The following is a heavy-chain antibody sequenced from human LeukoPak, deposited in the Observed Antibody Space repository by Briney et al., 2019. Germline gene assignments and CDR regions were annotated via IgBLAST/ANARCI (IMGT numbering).Heavy chain of an antibody. D-gene: IGHD3-10*01. V-gene: IGHV3-21*01. J-gene: IGHJ4*02. CDR2: ISSSSGYI. CDR1: GFTFSSYS. Sequence: GGSLRLSCAASGFTFSSYSMNWVRQAPGKGLEWVSSISSSSGYIYYADSVKGRFTISRDNAKNSLYLQMNSLRAEDTAVYYCLRSYYYGSGSYVDYWGQGTLVTVSS. CDR3: LRSYYYGSGSYVDY.